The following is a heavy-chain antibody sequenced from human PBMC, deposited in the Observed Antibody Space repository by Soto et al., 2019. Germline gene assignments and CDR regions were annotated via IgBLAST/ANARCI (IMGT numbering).Heavy chain of an antibody. D-gene: IGHD3-16*01. J-gene: IGHJ6*02. Sequence: GESLKISCMGSGYNFITDWISWVRQMPGKGLEWMGRIDPTDSYTKYSPSFEGHVTISADKSISTAYLQWSSLKASDSAVYYCARLSRASFALDVWGQGTTVTVSS. CDR1: GYNFITDW. CDR3: ARLSRASFALDV. CDR2: IDPTDSYT. V-gene: IGHV5-10-1*01.